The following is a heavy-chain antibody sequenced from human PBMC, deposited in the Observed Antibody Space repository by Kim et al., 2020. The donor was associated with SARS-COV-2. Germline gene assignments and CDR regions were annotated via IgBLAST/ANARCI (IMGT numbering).Heavy chain of an antibody. Sequence: PSLKSRVTISVDTSKNQFSLKLSSVTAADTAVYYCARLDYSSETLSAFDIWGQGTMVTVSS. J-gene: IGHJ3*02. D-gene: IGHD6-19*01. CDR3: ARLDYSSETLSAFDI. V-gene: IGHV4-31*02.